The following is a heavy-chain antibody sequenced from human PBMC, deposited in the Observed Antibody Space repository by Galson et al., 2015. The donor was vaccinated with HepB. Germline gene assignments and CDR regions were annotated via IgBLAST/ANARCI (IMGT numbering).Heavy chain of an antibody. CDR3: ARDPRYTNWAFEH. J-gene: IGHJ4*02. D-gene: IGHD7-27*01. V-gene: IGHV3-33*01. Sequence: SLRLSCAASGFSLSNYDMHWVRQAPGTGLEWVAFIWPDGGTHYYADSVKGRFTISRDNFKNTLYLQMNSVRAEDTAVYYCARDPRYTNWAFEHWGQGALVTVSS. CDR1: GFSLSNYD. CDR2: IWPDGGTH.